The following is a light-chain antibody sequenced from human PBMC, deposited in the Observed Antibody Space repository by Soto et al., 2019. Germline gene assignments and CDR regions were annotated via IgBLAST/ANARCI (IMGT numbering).Light chain of an antibody. J-gene: IGKJ5*01. Sequence: EIVMTQSPATLSVSPGERATLSCRASQSISSNLAWYQQKPGQAPRIFIYGASTRATGIPARFSGSGSGTEFTLTISSLQSEDFAVYYCQQYNNWPITFGQGTRLEI. CDR1: QSISSN. V-gene: IGKV3-15*01. CDR2: GAS. CDR3: QQYNNWPIT.